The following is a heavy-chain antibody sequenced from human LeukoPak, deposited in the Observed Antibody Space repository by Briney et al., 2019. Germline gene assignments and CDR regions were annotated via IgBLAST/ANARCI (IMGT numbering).Heavy chain of an antibody. CDR1: GFTFSSYA. Sequence: GGSLRLSCAASGFTFSSYAMSWVRQAPGKGLEWVSSLSGSGYSAYYADSVKGRFTTSRDNSKTTVHLQMNRLRAEDTAIYYCAKEKYEHDTSGFYPLDYWGQGTLVTVSS. CDR3: AKEKYEHDTSGFYPLDY. CDR2: LSGSGYSA. V-gene: IGHV3-23*01. J-gene: IGHJ4*02. D-gene: IGHD3-22*01.